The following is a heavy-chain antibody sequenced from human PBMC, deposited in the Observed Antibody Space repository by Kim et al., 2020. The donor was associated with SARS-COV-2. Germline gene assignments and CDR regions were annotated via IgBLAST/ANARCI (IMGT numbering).Heavy chain of an antibody. CDR3: ARGPLITMMYNWFDP. V-gene: IGHV4-34*01. J-gene: IGHJ5*02. Sequence: PSLKSRVTISVDTSKNQFSLKLSSVTAADTAVYYCARGPLITMMYNWFDPWGQGTLVTVSS. D-gene: IGHD3-22*01.